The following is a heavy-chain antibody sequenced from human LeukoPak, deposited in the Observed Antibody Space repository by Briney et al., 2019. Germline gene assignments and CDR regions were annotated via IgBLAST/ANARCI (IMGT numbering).Heavy chain of an antibody. V-gene: IGHV3-74*01. D-gene: IGHD2-15*01. CDR3: ARGTRYYFDS. J-gene: IGHJ4*02. CDR2: INSEGSST. CDR1: GFTFSSYW. Sequence: GGSLRLSSAASGFTFSSYWMYWVRQAPGKGLMWVSRINSEGSSTTYADSVKGRFTISRDNAKNTLYLQVNSLRAEDTAVYYCARGTRYYFDSWGQGTLVTVSS.